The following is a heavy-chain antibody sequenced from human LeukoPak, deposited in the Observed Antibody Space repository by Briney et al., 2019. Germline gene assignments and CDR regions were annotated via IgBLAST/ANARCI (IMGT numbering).Heavy chain of an antibody. CDR3: ARSITMVRGVILQFDY. D-gene: IGHD3-10*01. CDR2: IYYSGST. CDR1: GGSISSSSYY. J-gene: IGHJ4*02. Sequence: SETLSLTCTVSGGSISSSSYYWGWIRQPPGKGLEWIGSIYYSGSTYYNPSLKSRVTISVDTSRNQFSLKLGSVTAANTAVYYCARSITMVRGVILQFDYWGQGTLVTVSS. V-gene: IGHV4-39*01.